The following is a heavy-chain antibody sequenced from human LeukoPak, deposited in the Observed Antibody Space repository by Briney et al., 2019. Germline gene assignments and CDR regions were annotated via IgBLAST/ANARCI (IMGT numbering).Heavy chain of an antibody. CDR1: RYTFTGYY. D-gene: IGHD6-13*01. CDR2: INPNSGGT. J-gene: IGHJ1*01. Sequence: ASVKVSRKASRYTFTGYYMHRVPQAPGQGLEWMGWINPNSGGTNYAQKFQGRVTMTRDTSISTAYMELSRLRSDDTALYYCARIGISARGTNFHHWGQGTLVTVSS. V-gene: IGHV1-2*02. CDR3: ARIGISARGTNFHH.